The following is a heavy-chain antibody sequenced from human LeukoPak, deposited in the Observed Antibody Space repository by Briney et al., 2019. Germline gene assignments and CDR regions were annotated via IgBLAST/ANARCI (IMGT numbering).Heavy chain of an antibody. CDR2: IWYDGSNK. Sequence: GGSLRLSCAASGFTFSGYWMSWVRQAPGKGLEWVAVIWYDGSNKYYADSVKGRFTISRDNSKNTLYLQMNSLRAEDTAVYYCAKMMGDFWSGYHTAFDYWGQGTLVTVSS. J-gene: IGHJ4*02. V-gene: IGHV3-33*06. D-gene: IGHD3-3*01. CDR3: AKMMGDFWSGYHTAFDY. CDR1: GFTFSGYW.